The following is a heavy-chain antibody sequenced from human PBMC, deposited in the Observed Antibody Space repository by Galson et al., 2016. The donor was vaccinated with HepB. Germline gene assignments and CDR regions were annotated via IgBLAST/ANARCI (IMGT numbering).Heavy chain of an antibody. CDR1: GDSISNSYYY. Sequence: SETLSLTCTVSGDSISNSYYYWGWIRQPPGKGLEWIGSVYYSGSTYYNPSLESRVTTSVDTSKSQFPLTLNSVTAADTAVYYCARQGRRFAARPEMGFDYWGQGTLVIISS. CDR2: VYYSGST. J-gene: IGHJ4*02. V-gene: IGHV4-39*01. CDR3: ARQGRRFAARPEMGFDY. D-gene: IGHD5-24*01.